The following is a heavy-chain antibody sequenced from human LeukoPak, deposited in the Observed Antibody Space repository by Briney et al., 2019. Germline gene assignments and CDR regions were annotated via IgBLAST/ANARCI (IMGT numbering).Heavy chain of an antibody. D-gene: IGHD4-17*01. CDR1: GFTFSSYA. V-gene: IGHV3-30*18. Sequence: RGSLRLSCAASGFTFSSYAMSWVRQAPGKGLEWVAVISYDGSNKYYADSVKGRFTISRDNSKNTLYLQMNSLRAEDTAVYYCAKDWLSFYGDYSYFDYWGQGTLVTVSS. CDR2: ISYDGSNK. J-gene: IGHJ4*02. CDR3: AKDWLSFYGDYSYFDY.